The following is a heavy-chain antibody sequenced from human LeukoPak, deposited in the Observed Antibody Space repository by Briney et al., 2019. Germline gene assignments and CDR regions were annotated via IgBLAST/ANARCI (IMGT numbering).Heavy chain of an antibody. J-gene: IGHJ5*02. V-gene: IGHV1-69*13. Sequence: ASVKVSCKASGGTFSSYAISWVRQAPGQGLEWMGGIIPIFGTANYAQKFQGRVTITADESTSTAYAELSSLRSEDTAVYYCAIDTGEYQLPLGWFDPLGQGTLVSVS. CDR2: IIPIFGTA. CDR1: GGTFSSYA. CDR3: AIDTGEYQLPLGWFDP. D-gene: IGHD2-2*01.